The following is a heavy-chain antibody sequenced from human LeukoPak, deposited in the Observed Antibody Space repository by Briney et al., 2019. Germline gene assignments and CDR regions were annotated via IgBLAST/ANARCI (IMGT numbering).Heavy chain of an antibody. J-gene: IGHJ3*02. CDR3: ARGYKADDAFDI. Sequence: GGSLRLSCAASGFTFSSYAMSWVRQAPGKGLEWVSVIYSGGSTYYADSVKGRFTISRDNSKNTLYLQMNSLRAEDTAVYYCARGYKADDAFDIWGQGTMVTVSS. D-gene: IGHD3-10*01. CDR2: IYSGGST. CDR1: GFTFSSYA. V-gene: IGHV3-66*01.